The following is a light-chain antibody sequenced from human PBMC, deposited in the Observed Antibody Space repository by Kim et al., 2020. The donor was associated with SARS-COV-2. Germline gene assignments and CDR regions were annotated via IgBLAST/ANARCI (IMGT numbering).Light chain of an antibody. J-gene: IGKJ2*01. CDR1: QSISSY. Sequence: EIVMTQSPATLSVSPGERATLSCRASQSISSYLAWYQQKPGQAPRLLIYGASTRATGIPARFSGSGSGTEFTLTITSLQSEDFAVYYWQQDKDWLPGDTCGQGKKLE. CDR2: GAS. CDR3: QQDKDWLPGDT. V-gene: IGKV3-15*01.